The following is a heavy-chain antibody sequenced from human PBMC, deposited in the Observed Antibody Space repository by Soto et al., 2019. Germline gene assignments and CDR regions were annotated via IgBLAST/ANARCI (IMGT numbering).Heavy chain of an antibody. CDR3: AREGLRIAVAGTGYFDD. J-gene: IGHJ4*02. Sequence: GASVKVSCKASGGTFSSYAISWVRQAPGQGLEWMGGIIPIFGTANYAQKFQGRVTITADESTSTAYMELSSLRSEDTAVYYCAREGLRIAVAGTGYFDDWGQGTLVTVSS. CDR1: GGTFSSYA. D-gene: IGHD6-19*01. V-gene: IGHV1-69*13. CDR2: IIPIFGTA.